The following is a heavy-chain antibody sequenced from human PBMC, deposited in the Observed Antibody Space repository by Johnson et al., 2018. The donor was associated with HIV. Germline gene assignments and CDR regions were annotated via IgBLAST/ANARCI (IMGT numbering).Heavy chain of an antibody. J-gene: IGHJ3*02. V-gene: IGHV3-64*04. CDR2: ISSNGGST. CDR3: ARGVYSSSWYGAFDI. CDR1: GFTFSSYA. Sequence: QMQLVESGGGLVQPGGSLRLSCAASGFTFSSYAMHWVRQAPGKGLEYVSAISSNGGSTYSADSVKGRFTISRDNSKNTLYLQMNSLRAEDTAVYYCARGVYSSSWYGAFDIWGQGTMVTVSS. D-gene: IGHD6-13*01.